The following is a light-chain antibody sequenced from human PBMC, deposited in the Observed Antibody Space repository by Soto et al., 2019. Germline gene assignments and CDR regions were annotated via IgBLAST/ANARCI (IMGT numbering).Light chain of an antibody. CDR3: QQYGSSPGT. J-gene: IGKJ1*01. CDR1: QSVSSSY. CDR2: GAS. V-gene: IGKV3-20*01. Sequence: IVLTHSPGPLSLSPGERATLSCRASQSVSSSYLAWYQQKPGQAPRLLIYGASSRATGIPDRFSGSGSGTDFTLTISRLEPEDFAVYYCQQYGSSPGTFGQGTKVDI.